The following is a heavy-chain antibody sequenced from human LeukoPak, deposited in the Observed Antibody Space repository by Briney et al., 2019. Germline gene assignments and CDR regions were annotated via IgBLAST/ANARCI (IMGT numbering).Heavy chain of an antibody. Sequence: SETLSLTCTVSGGSISSSSYYWGWIRQPPGQGLEWIGSIYYSGSTYYNPSLKSRVPISVDTSKSQFSLTLSSVTAADTAVDYCARRGYYGSGSYYSGGMDVWGQGTTVTVSS. CDR1: GGSISSSSYY. V-gene: IGHV4-39*01. CDR3: ARRGYYGSGSYYSGGMDV. D-gene: IGHD3-10*01. J-gene: IGHJ6*02. CDR2: IYYSGST.